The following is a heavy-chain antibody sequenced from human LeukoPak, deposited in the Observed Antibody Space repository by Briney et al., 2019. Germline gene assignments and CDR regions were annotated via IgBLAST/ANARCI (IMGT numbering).Heavy chain of an antibody. CDR1: GYTFTSYG. CDR2: ISAYNGNT. D-gene: IGHD3-10*01. V-gene: IGHV1-18*01. Sequence: ASVKVXCKASGYTFTSYGISWVRQAPGQGLEWMGWISAYNGNTNYAQKLQGRVTMTTDTSTSTAYMELRSLRSDDTAVYYCARAVGTYYYGSGTPRYCFDPWGQGTLVTVSS. CDR3: ARAVGTYYYGSGTPRYCFDP. J-gene: IGHJ5*02.